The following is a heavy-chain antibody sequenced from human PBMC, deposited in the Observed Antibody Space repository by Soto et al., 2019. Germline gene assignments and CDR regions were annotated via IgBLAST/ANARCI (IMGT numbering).Heavy chain of an antibody. CDR3: ARDRGSYYDSSGYYFNY. V-gene: IGHV4-31*03. CDR2: IYYSGST. J-gene: IGHJ4*02. CDR1: GGSISSGGYY. Sequence: QVQLQESGPGLVKPSQTLSLTCTVSGGSISSGGYYWSWIRQHPGKGLEWIGYIYYSGSTYYNPSLKSRVTISVDTSKNQFALKLSSVTAADTAVYYCARDRGSYYDSSGYYFNYWGQGTLVTVSS. D-gene: IGHD3-22*01.